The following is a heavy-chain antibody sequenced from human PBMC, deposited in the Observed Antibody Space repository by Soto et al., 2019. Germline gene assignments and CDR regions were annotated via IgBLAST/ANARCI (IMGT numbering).Heavy chain of an antibody. V-gene: IGHV3-74*01. Sequence: PGGSLRLSCAASGFTFSSYWMHWVRQVPGKGLVWVSRINRDGTMTSYADFVKGRFTISRDNAKNTLYLQMNSLRAEDTAVYYCAKGATSTWYGGQFDCWGQGTQVTVSS. CDR3: AKGATSTWYGGQFDC. CDR1: GFTFSSYW. J-gene: IGHJ4*02. CDR2: INRDGTMT. D-gene: IGHD6-13*01.